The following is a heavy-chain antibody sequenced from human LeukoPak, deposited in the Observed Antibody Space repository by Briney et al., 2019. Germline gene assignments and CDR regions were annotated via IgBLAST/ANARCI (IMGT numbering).Heavy chain of an antibody. V-gene: IGHV3-48*03. CDR3: AKLDVLPYFDC. CDR2: IDFVGNTI. CDR1: GFTFSNFE. D-gene: IGHD3/OR15-3a*01. Sequence: GESLRLSCAASGFTFSNFEMNSVRQAPGKGLEWVSYIDFVGNTIYYADSVKGRFTISRHNASNSLSLHMISLRAEDTAVYYCAKLDVLPYFDCWGQGTLVTVSS. J-gene: IGHJ4*02.